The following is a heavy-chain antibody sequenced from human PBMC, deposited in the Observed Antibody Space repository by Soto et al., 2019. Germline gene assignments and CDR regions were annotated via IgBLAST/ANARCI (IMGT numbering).Heavy chain of an antibody. V-gene: IGHV3-30*18. CDR2: ISYDGSNK. J-gene: IGHJ4*02. Sequence: QVQLVESGGGVVQPGRSLRLSCAASGFTFSSYGMHWVRQAPGKGLEWVAVISYDGSNKYYADSVKGRFTISRDNSKNTLYLQMNSLRAEDTAVYYCAKDYSCGSDYGDYWGQGTLVTVSS. D-gene: IGHD6-19*01. CDR3: AKDYSCGSDYGDY. CDR1: GFTFSSYG.